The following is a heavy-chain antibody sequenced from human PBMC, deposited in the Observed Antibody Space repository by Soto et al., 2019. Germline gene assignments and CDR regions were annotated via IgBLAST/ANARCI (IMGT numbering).Heavy chain of an antibody. Sequence: QVRLVQSGAEVKKPGSSVKVSCKASGGTFSSYAISWVRQAPGQGLEWMGGIIPIFGTANYAQKFQGRVTITADKSTSTAYMELSSLRSEDTAVYYCARSSVEWLPVDDAFDIWGQGTMVTVSS. D-gene: IGHD3-3*01. CDR2: IIPIFGTA. J-gene: IGHJ3*02. CDR1: GGTFSSYA. CDR3: ARSSVEWLPVDDAFDI. V-gene: IGHV1-69*06.